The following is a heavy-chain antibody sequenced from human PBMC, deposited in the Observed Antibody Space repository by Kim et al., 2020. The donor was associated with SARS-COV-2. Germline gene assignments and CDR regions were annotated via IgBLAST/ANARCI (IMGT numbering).Heavy chain of an antibody. J-gene: IGHJ5*02. D-gene: IGHD4-4*01. CDR2: ISSSTNTI. Sequence: GGSLRLSCAASGFTFSSYGMNWVRQAPGKGLEWVSYISSSTNTIYYADSVKGRFTISRDNAKNSLYLQMNSLRAEDTAVYYCARIRDYSNWVRWCYPWGQG. CDR3: ARIRDYSNWVRWCYP. V-gene: IGHV3-48*01. CDR1: GFTFSSYG.